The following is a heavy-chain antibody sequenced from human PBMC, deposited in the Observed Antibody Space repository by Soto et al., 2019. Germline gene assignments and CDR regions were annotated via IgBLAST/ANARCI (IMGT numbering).Heavy chain of an antibody. D-gene: IGHD3-10*01. J-gene: IGHJ5*02. CDR1: GDSISNFHW. Sequence: VQLHESGPGLVKASGTLSLTCAVSGDSISNFHWWTWLRQPPGRGLEWIGEIFHSGSTTYNPSLKVRVTLPAGKSTNSLSLSLTSVPAAATAVYYRARGGGEWLQSGGGWFEPGGSGILVSVSS. CDR3: ARGGGEWLQSGGGWFEP. V-gene: IGHV4-4*02. CDR2: IFHSGST.